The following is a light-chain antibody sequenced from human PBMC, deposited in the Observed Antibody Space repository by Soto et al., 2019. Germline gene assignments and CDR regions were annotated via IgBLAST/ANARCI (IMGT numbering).Light chain of an antibody. CDR3: QQGYSTPPIT. Sequence: DIQMTQSPSSLAASVGDRVTITCRASQYVKNYLNWYQQKPGKAPKLLISVASKLQSGVPSRFNGCGSGTDFTLTINSLQPEDFGTYYCQQGYSTPPITFGQGTRLEIK. CDR2: VAS. J-gene: IGKJ5*01. CDR1: QYVKNY. V-gene: IGKV1-39*01.